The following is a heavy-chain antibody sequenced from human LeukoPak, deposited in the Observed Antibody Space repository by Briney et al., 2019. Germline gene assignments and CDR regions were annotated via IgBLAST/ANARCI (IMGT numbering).Heavy chain of an antibody. CDR2: IYLDGSRA. CDR1: GFSLSSYW. CDR3: GRAGPVTKDHFMDV. J-gene: IGHJ6*03. V-gene: IGHV3-7*01. D-gene: IGHD2-2*01. Sequence: GGSLRLSCAASGFSLSSYWMSWARQSPGKGVEWVANIYLDGSRAYYVDSVKGRFTISRDNAKNSLFLQMNSLSAEDTAVYYCGRAGPVTKDHFMDVWGKGTTVTVSS.